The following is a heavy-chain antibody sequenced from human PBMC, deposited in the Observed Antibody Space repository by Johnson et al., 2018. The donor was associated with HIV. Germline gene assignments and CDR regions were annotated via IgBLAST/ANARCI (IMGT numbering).Heavy chain of an antibody. CDR2: LSSSGSTI. D-gene: IGHD6-6*01. Sequence: QVLLVESGGGLVKPGGSLRLSCAASGFTFSDYYMSWIRQAPGKGLEWVSYLSSSGSTIYYADSVQGRFTISRDNAKNSLYLQMNSLRAEDTAVYYCARDFSSSSNAFDIWGQGTMVTVSS. CDR3: ARDFSSSSNAFDI. V-gene: IGHV3-11*04. J-gene: IGHJ3*02. CDR1: GFTFSDYY.